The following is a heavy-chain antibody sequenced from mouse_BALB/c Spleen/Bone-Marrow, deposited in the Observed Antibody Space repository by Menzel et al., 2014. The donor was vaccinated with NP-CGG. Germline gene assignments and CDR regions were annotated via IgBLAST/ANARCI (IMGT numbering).Heavy chain of an antibody. V-gene: IGHV1-14*01. CDR3: ARGGRYDGFAY. D-gene: IGHD2-14*01. CDR2: INPYNDGT. Sequence: SGPELVKPGASVKMPCKASGYTFTSYVMHWVQQKPGQGLEWIGYINPYNDGTKYNEKFKGKATLTSDKSSSTACMELSSLTSEDSAVYYCARGGRYDGFAYWGQGTLVTVSA. CDR1: GYTFTSYV. J-gene: IGHJ3*01.